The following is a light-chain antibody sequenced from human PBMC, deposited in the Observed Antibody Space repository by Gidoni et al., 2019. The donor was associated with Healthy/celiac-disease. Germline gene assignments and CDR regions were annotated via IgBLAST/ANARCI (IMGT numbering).Light chain of an antibody. CDR3: QQSYSTPL. V-gene: IGKV1-39*01. CDR1: QSISSY. J-gene: IGKJ3*01. CDR2: AAS. Sequence: DIQLTPSPSSLSASVGDRVTITCRASQSISSYLNWYQQKQGKAPKLLIYAASSLKSGVPSRFSGSGAGTDFTITISSLQPEDFATYYCQQSYSTPLFGPGTKVDIK.